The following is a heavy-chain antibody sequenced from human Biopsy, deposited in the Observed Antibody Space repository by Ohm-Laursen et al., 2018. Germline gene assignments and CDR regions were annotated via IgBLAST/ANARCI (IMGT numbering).Heavy chain of an antibody. J-gene: IGHJ5*02. CDR3: ARHPTGFWFDP. Sequence: GTLSLTCTVSGGSISDSTYHWGWIRQSPGKGLEWIGNIYYSGNTAYSPSLMSRFTISVETSTNQFSLNLTSATAADTAVYYCARHPTGFWFDPWGQGTLVTVSS. V-gene: IGHV4-39*01. CDR1: GGSISDSTYH. CDR2: IYYSGNT.